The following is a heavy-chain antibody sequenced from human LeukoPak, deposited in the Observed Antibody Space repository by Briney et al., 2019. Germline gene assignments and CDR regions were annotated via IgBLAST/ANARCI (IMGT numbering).Heavy chain of an antibody. J-gene: IGHJ6*02. V-gene: IGHV1-18*01. CDR2: IDGYSGNP. Sequence: GASVKVSCKASGYTFNSYGVSWVRQAPGQGLEWMGWIDGYSGNPNYAQKVQGRVTMTTDTSMSTAYMELRSLRSDDTAIYYCARDTLIRGIDFFYSGMDVWGQGTTVTVSS. CDR3: ARDTLIRGIDFFYSGMDV. CDR1: GYTFNSYG. D-gene: IGHD3-10*01.